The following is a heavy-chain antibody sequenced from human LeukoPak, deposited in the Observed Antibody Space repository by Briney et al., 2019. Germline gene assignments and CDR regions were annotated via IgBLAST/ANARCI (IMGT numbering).Heavy chain of an antibody. CDR2: INPNSGGT. D-gene: IGHD2-2*01. Sequence: VASVTVSCTASGYTFTGYYMHWVRQAPGQGLEWMGWINPNSGGTNYAQKSQGRVTITRDTSISTAYMELSRLRSDDTAVYYCARTRPELGYCSSTSCYEWFDPWGQGTLVTVSS. CDR3: ARTRPELGYCSSTSCYEWFDP. CDR1: GYTFTGYY. V-gene: IGHV1-2*02. J-gene: IGHJ5*02.